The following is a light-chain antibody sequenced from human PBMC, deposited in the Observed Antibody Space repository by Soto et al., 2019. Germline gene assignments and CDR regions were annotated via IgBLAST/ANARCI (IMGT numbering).Light chain of an antibody. J-gene: IGKJ4*02. CDR2: AAS. CDR3: LQNKSDPLK. Sequence: DLQMTQSPSAMSASVGDRVSITCRASQGINNNLAWFQQKPWKVPQRLIYAASSLQSGVPSRLSGSGSGTEFTLTISSLQPEDFVTYYCLQNKSDPLKFGGGTKVEIK. V-gene: IGKV1-17*03. CDR1: QGINNN.